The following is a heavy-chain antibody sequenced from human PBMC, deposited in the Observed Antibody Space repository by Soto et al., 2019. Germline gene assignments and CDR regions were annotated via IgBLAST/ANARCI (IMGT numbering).Heavy chain of an antibody. V-gene: IGHV4-59*01. CDR3: VRALSPYYYVM. CDR2: VYYSENIYYRETTST. J-gene: IGHJ4*02. Sequence: QVQLQGSGPGLVKPSETLSLTCTVSGGSMSSYYWSWIRQPPGKALEWIGYVYYSENIYYRETTSTNYNPSLEGRVTIPVDTSKKQFALKLSSVTAADTAVYYCVRALSPYYYVMWGQGTLVTVSS. CDR1: GGSMSSYY. D-gene: IGHD3-10*02.